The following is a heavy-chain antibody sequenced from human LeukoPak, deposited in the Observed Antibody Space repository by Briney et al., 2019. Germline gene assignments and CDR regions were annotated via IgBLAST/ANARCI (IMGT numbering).Heavy chain of an antibody. D-gene: IGHD5-18*01. J-gene: IGHJ4*02. CDR1: GGSISSYY. Sequence: PSETLSLTCTVSGGSISSYYWSWIRQPPGKGLEWIGYIYYSGSTNYNPSLKSRVTISVDTSKNQFSLKLSSVTAADTAVYYCARAHYSYGPYYFDYWGQGTLVTVSS. V-gene: IGHV4-59*01. CDR3: ARAHYSYGPYYFDY. CDR2: IYYSGST.